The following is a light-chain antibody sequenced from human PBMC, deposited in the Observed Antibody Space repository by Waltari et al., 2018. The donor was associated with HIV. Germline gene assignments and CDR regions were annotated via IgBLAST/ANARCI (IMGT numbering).Light chain of an antibody. J-gene: IGKJ2*01. CDR3: QQYKNWPYT. V-gene: IGKV3-15*01. CDR2: GAS. CDR1: QSVNSN. Sequence: EIVMTQSPATLSVSPGERATIPCRASQSVNSNLAWYHQKPGQAPRLLIYGASTRATGIPARFSGSGSGTDFTLTISSLQSEDFAVYYCQQYKNWPYTFGQGTKLEIK.